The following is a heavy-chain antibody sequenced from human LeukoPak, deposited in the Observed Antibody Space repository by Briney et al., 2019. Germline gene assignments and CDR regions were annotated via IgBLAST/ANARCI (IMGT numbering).Heavy chain of an antibody. V-gene: IGHV4-59*01. J-gene: IGHJ4*02. D-gene: IGHD3-22*01. CDR2: IYYSGST. Sequence: SETLSLTCTVSRGSISSYYWSWIRQPPGQGLEWIRYIYYSGSTDYNPSLKSRVNISVDTSKNQFSLKLSSVTAADTAVYYCARVRVSSGSHPWYFDYWGQGTLVTVSS. CDR3: ARVRVSSGSHPWYFDY. CDR1: RGSISSYY.